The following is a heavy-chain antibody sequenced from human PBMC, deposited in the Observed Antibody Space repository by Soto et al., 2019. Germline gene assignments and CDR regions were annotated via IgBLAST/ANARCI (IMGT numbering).Heavy chain of an antibody. D-gene: IGHD2-2*01. Sequence: PGESLKISCKGSGYSSTSYWIAWVRQMPGKGLEWMGIIYLDDSDIRYSPSFQAQVTISAATSISTAYQQWSSLQASDTAMYYCARKGGPGESSPNPVGPWGQGTLVTVSS. CDR2: IYLDDSDI. J-gene: IGHJ5*02. V-gene: IGHV5-51*01. CDR3: ARKGGPGESSPNPVGP. CDR1: GYSSTSYW.